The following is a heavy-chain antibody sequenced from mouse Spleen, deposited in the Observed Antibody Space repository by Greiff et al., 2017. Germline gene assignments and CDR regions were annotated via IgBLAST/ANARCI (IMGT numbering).Heavy chain of an antibody. CDR3: ARSYGNYEGAMDY. V-gene: IGHV5-17*02. Sequence: EVKLVESGGGLVQPGGSRKLSCAASGFTFSSFGMHWVRQAPEKGLEWVAYISSGSSTIYYADTVKGRFTISRDNPKNTLFLQMTSLRSEDTAMYYCARSYGNYEGAMDYWGQGTSVTVSS. CDR2: ISSGSSTI. CDR1: GFTFSSFG. D-gene: IGHD2-10*02. J-gene: IGHJ4*01.